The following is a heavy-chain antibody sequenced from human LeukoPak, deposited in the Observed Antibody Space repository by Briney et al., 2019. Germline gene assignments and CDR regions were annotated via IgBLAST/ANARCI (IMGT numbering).Heavy chain of an antibody. CDR3: ARSDYDGNYYYYMDV. D-gene: IGHD3-22*01. V-gene: IGHV1-2*07. CDR1: GYTFIDNY. CDR2: INPKSGTT. Sequence: GASVKVSCKASGYTFIDNYIHWVRQAPGQGLEWMGWINPKSGTTNYAHKFHDRVTMARDASISTAYMELSSLRSDDSAVYYCARSDYDGNYYYYMDVWGKGTTVTVSS. J-gene: IGHJ6*03.